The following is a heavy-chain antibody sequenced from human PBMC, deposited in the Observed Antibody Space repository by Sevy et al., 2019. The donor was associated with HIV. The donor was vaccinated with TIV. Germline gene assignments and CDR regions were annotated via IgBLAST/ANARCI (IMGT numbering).Heavy chain of an antibody. CDR2: ISGSGSTT. CDR3: AKDTRGYYRPIDY. V-gene: IGHV3-23*01. D-gene: IGHD3-22*01. J-gene: IGHJ4*02. CDR1: GFTFGNYA. Sequence: GGSLRLSCAASGFTFGNYAMNWVRQTPGKGLEWVSYISGSGSTTYYAEYLKGRFTVSRDNSQNTLCLQMSSLRTEDTAIYYCAKDTRGYYRPIDYWGQGTLVTVSS.